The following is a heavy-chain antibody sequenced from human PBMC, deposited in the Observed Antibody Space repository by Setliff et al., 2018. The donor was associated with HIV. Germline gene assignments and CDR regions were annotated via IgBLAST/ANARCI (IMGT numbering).Heavy chain of an antibody. J-gene: IGHJ4*02. Sequence: PSETLSLTCTVSAGSIRSSTYYWAWIRQPPGKGLEWIGTIYYGGSTYYNPSLKSRATISVDTSKNQFSLKLSSVTAADTAVYYCIIAYSSGWLAPMGFDSWGQGTLVTVSS. D-gene: IGHD6-19*01. V-gene: IGHV4-39*01. CDR1: AGSIRSSTYY. CDR2: IYYGGST. CDR3: IIAYSSGWLAPMGFDS.